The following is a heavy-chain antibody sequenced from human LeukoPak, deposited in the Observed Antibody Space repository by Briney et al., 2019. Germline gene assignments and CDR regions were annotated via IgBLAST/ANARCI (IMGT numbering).Heavy chain of an antibody. Sequence: GGSLRLSCAASGFTFSDFAMSWVRQAPGKGLEWVSGTIGSGATTFYADSVKGRFTISRDNSKNTLFLQMNSLRAEDTAVYYCARRRDFIDYWGQGTLVTVSS. D-gene: IGHD3/OR15-3a*01. V-gene: IGHV3-23*01. CDR2: TIGSGATT. CDR3: ARRRDFIDY. J-gene: IGHJ4*02. CDR1: GFTFSDFA.